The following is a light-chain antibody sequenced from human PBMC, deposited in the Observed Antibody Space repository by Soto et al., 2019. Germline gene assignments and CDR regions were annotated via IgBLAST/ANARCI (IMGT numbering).Light chain of an antibody. J-gene: IGLJ1*01. CDR3: SSYAGSNSYV. CDR2: EVS. V-gene: IGLV2-14*01. Sequence: QSALTQPASVSGSPGQSITISCTGTSSDVGGYNSVSWYQQHPGKAPKIMIFEVSNRPSGVSNRFSGSKSGNTASLTISGLRTEDEADYYCSSYAGSNSYVFGTGTKVTVL. CDR1: SSDVGGYNS.